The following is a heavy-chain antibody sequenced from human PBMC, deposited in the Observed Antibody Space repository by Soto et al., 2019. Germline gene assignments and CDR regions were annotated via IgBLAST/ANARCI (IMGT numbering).Heavy chain of an antibody. CDR1: GFSLSTSGVG. Sequence: QITLKESGPPLVKPTQTLTLTCTFSGFSLSTSGVGVGWIRQPPGKALEWLALIYWDDDKRYSPSLKSRLTITXXTXKXXVVLTMTNMDPVDTATYYCAHLTISSSWRPWWFDPWGQGTLVTVSS. CDR3: AHLTISSSWRPWWFDP. D-gene: IGHD6-13*01. CDR2: IYWDDDK. J-gene: IGHJ5*02. V-gene: IGHV2-5*02.